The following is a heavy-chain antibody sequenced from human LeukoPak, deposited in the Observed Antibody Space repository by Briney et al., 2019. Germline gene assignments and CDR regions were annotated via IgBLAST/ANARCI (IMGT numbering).Heavy chain of an antibody. J-gene: IGHJ3*02. D-gene: IGHD4-17*01. Sequence: SETLSLTCTVSGGSISSGGYYWSWIRQHPGKGLEWIGYIYYSGSTYYNPSLKSRVTISVDTSKNQFSPKLSSVTAADTAVYYCATNTVTTYDAFDIWGQGTMVTVSS. CDR1: GGSISSGGYY. V-gene: IGHV4-31*03. CDR3: ATNTVTTYDAFDI. CDR2: IYYSGST.